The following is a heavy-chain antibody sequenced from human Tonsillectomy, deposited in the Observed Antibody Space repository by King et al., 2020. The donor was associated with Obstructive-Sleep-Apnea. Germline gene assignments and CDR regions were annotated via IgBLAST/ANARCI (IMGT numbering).Heavy chain of an antibody. D-gene: IGHD3-9*01. CDR3: ARESHQLVLN. J-gene: IGHJ4*02. CDR1: GYTFTNYG. CDR2: ISAYNGNT. Sequence: QLVQSGAEVKKPGASVRVSCKTSGYTFTNYGISWVRQAPGQGLEWMVWISAYNGNTNYAQKLQGRVTMTTDTTTSTDYMKLGSLRSDDTAVYYCARESHQLVLNWGQGTLVTVSS. V-gene: IGHV1-18*04.